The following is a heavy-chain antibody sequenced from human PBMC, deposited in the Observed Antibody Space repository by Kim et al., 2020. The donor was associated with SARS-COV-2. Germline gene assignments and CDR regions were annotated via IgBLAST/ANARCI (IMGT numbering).Heavy chain of an antibody. D-gene: IGHD3-9*01. V-gene: IGHV3-21*04. CDR1: GFTFSSYS. J-gene: IGHJ6*02. CDR2: ISSSSSYI. Sequence: GGSLRLSCAASGFTFSSYSMNWVRQAPGKGLEWVSSISSSSSYIYYADSVKGRFTISRDNAKNSLYLQMNSLRAEDTAVYYCARDRTRGPYYDILTGYYINYYYYGMDVWGQGTTVTVSS. CDR3: ARDRTRGPYYDILTGYYINYYYYGMDV.